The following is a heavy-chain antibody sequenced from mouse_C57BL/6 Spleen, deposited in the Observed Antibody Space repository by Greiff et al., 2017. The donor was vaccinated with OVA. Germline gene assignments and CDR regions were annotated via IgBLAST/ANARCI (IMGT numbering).Heavy chain of an antibody. Sequence: EVQLQQSGPELVKPGASVKISCKASGYTFTDYYMNWVKQSHGKSLEWIGDINPNNGGTSYNQKFKGKATLTVDKSSSTAYMELRSLTSEDSAVYYCARYYYGSSYGFAYWGQGTPVTVSA. CDR3: ARYYYGSSYGFAY. J-gene: IGHJ3*01. CDR1: GYTFTDYY. V-gene: IGHV1-26*01. CDR2: INPNNGGT. D-gene: IGHD1-1*01.